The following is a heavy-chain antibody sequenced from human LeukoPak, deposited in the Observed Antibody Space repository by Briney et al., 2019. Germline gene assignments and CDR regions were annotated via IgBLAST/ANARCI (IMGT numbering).Heavy chain of an antibody. V-gene: IGHV1-24*01. CDR1: GYTLSELA. D-gene: IGHD3-22*01. CDR2: FDPEDGET. CDR3: ATALFTGITMIVVGPFDY. Sequence: GASVKVSCKVSGYTLSELAMHWMRQAPGKGLEWMGGFDPEDGETIYAQKFQGRVTMTEDTSTDTAYMELSSLRSEDTAVYYCATALFTGITMIVVGPFDYWGQGTLVTVSS. J-gene: IGHJ4*02.